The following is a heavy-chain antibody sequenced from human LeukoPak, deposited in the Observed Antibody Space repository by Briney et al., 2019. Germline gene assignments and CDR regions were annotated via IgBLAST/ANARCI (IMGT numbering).Heavy chain of an antibody. CDR3: ARGGGGYCSSTSCHPFDY. D-gene: IGHD2-2*01. CDR1: GGSFSGYY. J-gene: IGHJ4*02. Sequence: PSETLSLTCAVYGGSFSGYYWSWIRQPPGKGLEWIGEINHSGSTNYNPSLKGRVTISVDTSKNQFSLKLSSVTAADTAVYYCARGGGGYCSSTSCHPFDYWGQGTLVTVSS. V-gene: IGHV4-34*01. CDR2: INHSGST.